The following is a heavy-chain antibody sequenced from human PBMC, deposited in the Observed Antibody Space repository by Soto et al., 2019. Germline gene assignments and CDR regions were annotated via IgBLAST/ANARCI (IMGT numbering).Heavy chain of an antibody. Sequence: QVQLVESGGGVVQPGRSLRLSCTASGFSFSSYVMHWVRQAPGEGLEWVAGISGDGSSTHYADSVKGRFTISSDNSNNTLHLQMDSLTAEETTVYYCSREDESSGHAGTFQHWGQGTLVTVSS. CDR2: ISGDGSST. CDR1: GFSFSSYV. CDR3: SREDESSGHAGTFQH. V-gene: IGHV3-30-3*01. J-gene: IGHJ1*01. D-gene: IGHD3-22*01.